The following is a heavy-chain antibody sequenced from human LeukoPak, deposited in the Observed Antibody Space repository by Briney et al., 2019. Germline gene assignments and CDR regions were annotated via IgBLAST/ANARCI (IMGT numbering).Heavy chain of an antibody. J-gene: IGHJ4*02. CDR2: ISSSSSYI. CDR3: ARDRLEAVTDDDYFDY. CDR1: GFTFSSYS. D-gene: IGHD2-21*02. Sequence: GGSLRLSCAASGFTFSSYSMNWVRQAPGKGLEWVSSISSSSSYIYYADSVKGRFTISRDNAKNSLYLQMNSLRAEDTAVYYCARDRLEAVTDDDYFDYWGQGTLVTVSS. V-gene: IGHV3-21*01.